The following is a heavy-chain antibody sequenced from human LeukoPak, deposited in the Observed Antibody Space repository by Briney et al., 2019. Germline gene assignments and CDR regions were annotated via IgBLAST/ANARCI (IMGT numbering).Heavy chain of an antibody. CDR1: GYTFTGYY. Sequence: ASVKVSCKASGYTFTGYYMHWVRQAPGQGLEWMGWINPSSGGTNYAQKFQGRVTMTRDTSISTAYMELSRLRSDDTAVYYCARTPPRTSTLPGDYWGQGTLVTVSS. V-gene: IGHV1-2*02. CDR3: ARTPPRTSTLPGDY. D-gene: IGHD1-7*01. CDR2: INPSSGGT. J-gene: IGHJ4*02.